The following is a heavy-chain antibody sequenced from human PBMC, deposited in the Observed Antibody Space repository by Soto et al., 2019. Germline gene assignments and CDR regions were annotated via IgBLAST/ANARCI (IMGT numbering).Heavy chain of an antibody. J-gene: IGHJ4*02. CDR2: IYSGGSA. Sequence: EVQLVESGGGLVQPGGSLRLSCAASGFTVSSNYMSWVRQAPGKGLEWVSVIYSGGSAYYADSVKGRFTISRDNSKNTLYLHMNSLGAEDTAVYYCARHGYSYGGGYFDYWGQGTMVTVSS. V-gene: IGHV3-66*04. CDR1: GFTVSSNY. CDR3: ARHGYSYGGGYFDY. D-gene: IGHD5-18*01.